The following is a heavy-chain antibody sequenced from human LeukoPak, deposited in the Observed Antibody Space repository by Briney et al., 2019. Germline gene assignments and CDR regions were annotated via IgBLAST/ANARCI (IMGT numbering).Heavy chain of an antibody. CDR3: ARTGHGGTAAATGYYFDY. V-gene: IGHV5-51*01. J-gene: IGHJ4*02. Sequence: GESLKISCKGSGYSFTSYWIGWVRQMPGKGLEWMGIIYPGDSDTRYSPSFQGQVTISADKSISTAYLQWSSLKASDTAMYYCARTGHGGTAAATGYYFDYWGQGTLVTVSS. CDR1: GYSFTSYW. CDR2: IYPGDSDT. D-gene: IGHD6-13*01.